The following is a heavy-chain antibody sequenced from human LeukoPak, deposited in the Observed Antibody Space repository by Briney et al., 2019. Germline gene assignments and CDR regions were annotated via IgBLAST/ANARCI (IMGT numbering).Heavy chain of an antibody. D-gene: IGHD5-12*01. J-gene: IGHJ4*02. V-gene: IGHV3-21*01. CDR2: ISSSSSYI. CDR1: GFTFSSYS. CDR3: ASLPSGYAGDY. Sequence: GGSLRPSCAASGFTFSSYSMNWVRQAPGKGLEWVSSISSSSSYIYYADSVKGRFTISRDNAKNSLYLQMNSLRAEDTAVYYCASLPSGYAGDYWGQGTLVTVSS.